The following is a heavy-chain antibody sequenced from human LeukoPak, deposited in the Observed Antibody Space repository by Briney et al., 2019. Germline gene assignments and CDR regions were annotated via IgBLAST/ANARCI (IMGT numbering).Heavy chain of an antibody. CDR1: GYTFTGYY. CDR3: ARLMSLKLVDGGFDY. Sequence: ASVKVSCKASGYTFTGYYMLWVRQAPGQGLEWMGWINPNSGGTNYAQKFQGRVTMTRDTSISTAYMELSRLRSDDTAVYYCARLMSLKLVDGGFDYWGQGTLVTVSS. CDR2: INPNSGGT. D-gene: IGHD2-8*02. J-gene: IGHJ4*02. V-gene: IGHV1-2*02.